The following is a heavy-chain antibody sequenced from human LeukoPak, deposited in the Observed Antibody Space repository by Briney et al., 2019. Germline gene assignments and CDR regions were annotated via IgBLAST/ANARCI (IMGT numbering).Heavy chain of an antibody. J-gene: IGHJ5*02. V-gene: IGHV1-2*02. CDR1: GYSFTNFG. CDR3: ARDIYSSFDP. CDR2: INPNSGGT. Sequence: ASVKVSCKASGYSFTNFGITWVRQAPGQGLEWMGWINPNSGGTNYAQKFQGRVTMTRDTSISTAYMELSRLRSDDTAVYYCARDIYSSFDPWGQGTLVTVSS. D-gene: IGHD2-15*01.